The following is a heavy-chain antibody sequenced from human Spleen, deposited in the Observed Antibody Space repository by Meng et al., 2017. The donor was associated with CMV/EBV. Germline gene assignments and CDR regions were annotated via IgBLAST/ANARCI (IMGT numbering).Heavy chain of an antibody. CDR1: GGTFSSYA. J-gene: IGHJ6*02. V-gene: IGHV1-69*05. CDR2: IIPIFGTA. D-gene: IGHD3-3*01. CDR3: ARGNYDFWSGYSPSFFYYYGMDV. Sequence: SVKVSCKASGGTFSSYAITWVRQAPGQGLVWMGGIIPIFGTANNAQKFQGRVTITTDESTTTAYMELSSLRSEDTAVYYCARGNYDFWSGYSPSFFYYYGMDVWGQGATVTVSS.